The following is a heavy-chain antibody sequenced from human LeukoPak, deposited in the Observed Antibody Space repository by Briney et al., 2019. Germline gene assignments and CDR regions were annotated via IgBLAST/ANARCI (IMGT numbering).Heavy chain of an antibody. Sequence: SETLSFTCTVSGYSISSGYYWGWIRQPPGKGLEWIGSIYHSGSTYYNPSLKSRVTISVDTSKNQFSLKLSSVTAADTAVYYCARDWGYDSYDMDVWGKGTTVTVSS. CDR2: IYHSGST. J-gene: IGHJ6*03. D-gene: IGHD3-16*01. CDR3: ARDWGYDSYDMDV. CDR1: GYSISSGYY. V-gene: IGHV4-38-2*02.